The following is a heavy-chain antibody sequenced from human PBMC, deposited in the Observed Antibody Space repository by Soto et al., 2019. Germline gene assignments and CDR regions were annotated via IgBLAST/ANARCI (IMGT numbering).Heavy chain of an antibody. CDR2: ISGSGGST. V-gene: IGHV3-23*01. D-gene: IGHD2-21*01. CDR3: AKGSLSYDPPFIVA. CDR1: GFTFSSYA. J-gene: IGHJ4*02. Sequence: EVQLLESGGGLVQPGGSLRLSCAASGFTFSSYAMSWVRQAPGKGLEWVSAISGSGGSTYYADSVKGRFTISGDNSKNTLYLQMNNLRAEDTAVYYCAKGSLSYDPPFIVAWGQGTLVTFSS.